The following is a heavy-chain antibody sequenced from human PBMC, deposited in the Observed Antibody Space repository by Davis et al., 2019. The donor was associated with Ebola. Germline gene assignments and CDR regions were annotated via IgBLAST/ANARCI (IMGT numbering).Heavy chain of an antibody. D-gene: IGHD3-9*01. J-gene: IGHJ4*02. CDR3: ARDFDGGNYYFDY. CDR2: IIPIFGTP. V-gene: IGHV1-69*13. Sequence: SVKVSCKTSGGSFSSHPISWVRQAPRQGLEWMGGIIPIFGTPHYVQKFQGRITITADASTSTAYMELSSLRSEDTATYFCARDFDGGNYYFDYWGPGTPVTVSS. CDR1: GGSFSSHP.